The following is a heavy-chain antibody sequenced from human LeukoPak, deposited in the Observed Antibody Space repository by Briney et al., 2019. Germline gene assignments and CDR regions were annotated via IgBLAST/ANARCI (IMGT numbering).Heavy chain of an antibody. V-gene: IGHV3-9*01. CDR3: ARARGDAIDY. CDR2: ISWNSGSI. J-gene: IGHJ4*02. D-gene: IGHD4-17*01. CDR1: GFTFDDYA. Sequence: GGSLRLSCAASGFTFDDYAMHWVRQAPGKGLEWVSGISWNSGSIGYADSVKGRFTISRDNAKNSLYLQMNSLRAEDTAVYYCARARGDAIDYWGQGTLVTVSS.